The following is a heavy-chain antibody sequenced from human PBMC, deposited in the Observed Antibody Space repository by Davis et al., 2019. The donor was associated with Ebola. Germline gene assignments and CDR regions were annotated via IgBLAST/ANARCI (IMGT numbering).Heavy chain of an antibody. D-gene: IGHD6-13*01. J-gene: IGHJ5*02. CDR1: GFTVSSNY. Sequence: GESLKISCAASGFTVSSNYMSWVRQAPGKGLEWVSVIYSGGSTYYADSVKGRFTISRDNSKNTLYLQMNSLRAEDTAVYYCARDEKASSWSYNWFDPWGQGTLVTVSS. CDR2: IYSGGST. V-gene: IGHV3-53*01. CDR3: ARDEKASSWSYNWFDP.